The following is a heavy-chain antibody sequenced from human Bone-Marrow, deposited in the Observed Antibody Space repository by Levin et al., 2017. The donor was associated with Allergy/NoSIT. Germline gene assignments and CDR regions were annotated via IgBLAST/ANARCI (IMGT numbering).Heavy chain of an antibody. CDR2: IYPGDYDT. J-gene: IGHJ3*01. CDR3: ASSYGSGTFNAYDL. V-gene: IGHV5-51*01. D-gene: IGHD3-10*01. Sequence: GESLKISCTGSGYSFSSYWIAWVRQMPGEGLDWMGIIYPGDYDTRYSPPFRGQVTISADKSANTAYLHWSSLKASDTAMYYCASSYGSGTFNAYDLWGQGTMVTVSS. CDR1: GYSFSSYW.